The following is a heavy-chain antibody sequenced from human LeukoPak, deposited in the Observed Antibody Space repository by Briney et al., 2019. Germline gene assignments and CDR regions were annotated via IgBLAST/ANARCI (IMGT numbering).Heavy chain of an antibody. Sequence: GGSLRLSCAASGFTFASYAMTWVRQAPGKGLEWVSTISDSGGNTYYADSVKGRFTISRDNSKNTLYLQMNSLRAEDTALYYCAKDGFRGDCIGGSCYPFDPWGQGTLVTVSS. CDR2: ISDSGGNT. CDR3: AKDGFRGDCIGGSCYPFDP. D-gene: IGHD2-15*01. V-gene: IGHV3-23*01. CDR1: GFTFASYA. J-gene: IGHJ5*02.